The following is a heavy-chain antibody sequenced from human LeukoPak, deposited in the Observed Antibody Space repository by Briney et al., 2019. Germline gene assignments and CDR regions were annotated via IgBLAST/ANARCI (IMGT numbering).Heavy chain of an antibody. CDR2: ISSSSSTI. CDR1: GFTFSSYS. V-gene: IGHV3-48*02. CDR3: ARENYYDSSGYY. D-gene: IGHD3-22*01. Sequence: GGSLRLSCADSGFTFSSYSMNWVRQAPGKGLEWVSYISSSSSTIYYADSVKGRFTISRDNAKNSLYLQMNSLRDEDTAVYYCARENYYDSSGYYWGQGTLVTVSS. J-gene: IGHJ4*02.